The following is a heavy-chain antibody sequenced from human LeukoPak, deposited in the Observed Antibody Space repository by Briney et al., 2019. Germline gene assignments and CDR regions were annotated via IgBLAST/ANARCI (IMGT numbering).Heavy chain of an antibody. CDR3: ARSILDPPYYYYYMDV. V-gene: IGHV4-59*01. CDR2: IYYSGST. D-gene: IGHD2-21*01. Sequence: SETLSLTCTVSGGSISSYYWSWIRQPPGKGLEWIGYIYYSGSTNYNPSLKSRVTISVDTSKNQFSLKLSSVTAADTAVYYCARSILDPPYYYYYMDVWGKGTTVTVSS. J-gene: IGHJ6*03. CDR1: GGSISSYY.